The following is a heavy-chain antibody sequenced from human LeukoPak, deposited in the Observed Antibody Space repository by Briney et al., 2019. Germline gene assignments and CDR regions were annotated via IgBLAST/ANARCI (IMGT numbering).Heavy chain of an antibody. J-gene: IGHJ4*02. V-gene: IGHV3-7*01. CDR2: IKEDGSAK. D-gene: IGHD6-19*01. CDR3: GRWGVGWDY. Sequence: PGGSLRLSCAASGFSFSNFWMSWVRQAPGKGLEWVANIKEDGSAKYYVDSVKGRFTISRDNAENSLYLQMNSLRAEDTAVYYCGRWGVGWDYWGQGTLVTVSS. CDR1: GFSFSNFW.